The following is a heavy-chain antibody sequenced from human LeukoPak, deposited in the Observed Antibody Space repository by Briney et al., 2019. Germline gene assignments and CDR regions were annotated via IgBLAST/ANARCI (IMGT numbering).Heavy chain of an antibody. V-gene: IGHV3-23*01. J-gene: IGHJ4*02. CDR1: VFIFTNYD. Sequence: GGSLRLSCAASVFIFTNYDMSWVRQAPGKGLEWVSTISGSGGSTYYADSVKGRFTISRDNSKNTLYLQVNSLRAEDTAVYYCANKWASGIDYWGQGTLVTVS. CDR3: ANKWASGIDY. D-gene: IGHD3-10*01. CDR2: ISGSGGST.